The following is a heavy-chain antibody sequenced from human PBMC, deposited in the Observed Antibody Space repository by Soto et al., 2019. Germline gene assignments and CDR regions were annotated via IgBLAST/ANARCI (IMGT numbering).Heavy chain of an antibody. V-gene: IGHV3-33*01. CDR3: ARDSLTVRPPNLVDY. Sequence: GGSLRLSCAASGFTFSSYGMHWVRQAPGKGLEWVAVIWYDGSNKYYADSVKGRFTISRDNSKNTLYLQMNSLRAEDTAVYYCARDSLTVRPPNLVDYWGQGTLVTVSS. D-gene: IGHD4-4*01. J-gene: IGHJ4*02. CDR1: GFTFSSYG. CDR2: IWYDGSNK.